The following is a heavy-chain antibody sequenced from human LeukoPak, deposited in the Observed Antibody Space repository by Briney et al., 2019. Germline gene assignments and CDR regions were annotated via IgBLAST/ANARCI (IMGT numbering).Heavy chain of an antibody. CDR2: INPNSGGT. J-gene: IGHJ4*02. Sequence: GASVKVSCKASGYTFTGYYMHWVRQAPGQGREWMGRINPNSGGTNYAQKFQSRVTMTRDTSISTAYMELSRLRSDDTALYYCARRRGEPNIFDYWGQGTLVTVSS. CDR1: GYTFTGYY. V-gene: IGHV1-2*06. D-gene: IGHD3-16*01. CDR3: ARRRGEPNIFDY.